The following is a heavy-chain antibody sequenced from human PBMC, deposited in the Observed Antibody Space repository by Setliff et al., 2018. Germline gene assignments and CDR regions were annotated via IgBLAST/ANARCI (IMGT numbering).Heavy chain of an antibody. Sequence: PSETLSLTCAVSGVSINSLNWWTWVRQSPGKGLEWIGEIYHSGNTNYNPSLKSRVTMSVDKSKNQVSLKLRSVTAADTAVYYCARGGERYHSASWGQGTLVTVSS. V-gene: IGHV4-4*02. D-gene: IGHD1-1*01. CDR2: IYHSGNT. CDR3: ARGGERYHSAS. J-gene: IGHJ4*02. CDR1: GVSINSLNW.